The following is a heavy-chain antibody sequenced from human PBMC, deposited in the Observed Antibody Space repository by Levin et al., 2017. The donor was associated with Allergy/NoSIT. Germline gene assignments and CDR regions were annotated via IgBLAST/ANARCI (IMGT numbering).Heavy chain of an antibody. CDR3: ATDLKRRSGSGSYYRWGSLG. D-gene: IGHD3-10*01. Sequence: ASVKVSCKVSGYTLTELSMHWVRQAPGKGLEWMGGFDPEDGETIYAQKFQGRVTMTEDTSTDTAYMELSSLRSEDTAVYYCATDLKRRSGSGSYYRWGSLGWGQGTLVTVSS. J-gene: IGHJ4*02. CDR2: FDPEDGET. CDR1: GYTLTELS. V-gene: IGHV1-24*01.